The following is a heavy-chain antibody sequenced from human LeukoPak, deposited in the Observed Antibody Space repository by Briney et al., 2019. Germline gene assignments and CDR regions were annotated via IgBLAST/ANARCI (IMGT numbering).Heavy chain of an antibody. CDR3: ARGPRGSSSSHFDY. CDR2: MNPNSGDT. CDR1: GYTFTSYD. D-gene: IGHD6-6*01. V-gene: IGHV1-8*01. J-gene: IGHJ4*02. Sequence: ASVKVSCKASGYTFTSYDINWVRQATGQGLEWMGWMNPNSGDTGYAQKFQGRVTMTRNTSISTAYMELSSLRSEDTAVYYCARGPRGSSSSHFDYRGQGTQVTVSS.